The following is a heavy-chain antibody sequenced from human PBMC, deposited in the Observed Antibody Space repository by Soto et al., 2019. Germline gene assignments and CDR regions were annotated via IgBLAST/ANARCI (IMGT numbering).Heavy chain of an antibody. D-gene: IGHD3-22*01. CDR2: INPNSGGT. V-gene: IGHV1-2*02. J-gene: IGHJ6*02. CDR3: ARVRHYDSSGPYYYYGMDV. CDR1: GYTFTGYY. Sequence: ASVKVSCKASGYTFTGYYMHWVRQAPGQGLEWMGWINPNSGGTNYAQKFQGRVTMTRDTSISTAYMELSRLRSDDTAVYYCARVRHYDSSGPYYYYGMDVWGQGTMVTVSS.